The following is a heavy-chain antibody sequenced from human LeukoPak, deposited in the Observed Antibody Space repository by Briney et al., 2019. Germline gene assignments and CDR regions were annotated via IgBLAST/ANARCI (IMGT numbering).Heavy chain of an antibody. CDR1: GFMFTGFA. D-gene: IGHD3-10*01. J-gene: IGHJ4*02. Sequence: GRSLRLSCAASGFMFTGFAMHWVRQAPGKGLQWVAVISYDGKAKFYGDSVKGRFTISRDDSKNMLYLQMSSLRPEDTAVYYCARDMIRGQPDYLDYWGQGTLATVSS. CDR3: ARDMIRGQPDYLDY. CDR2: ISYDGKAK. V-gene: IGHV3-30*15.